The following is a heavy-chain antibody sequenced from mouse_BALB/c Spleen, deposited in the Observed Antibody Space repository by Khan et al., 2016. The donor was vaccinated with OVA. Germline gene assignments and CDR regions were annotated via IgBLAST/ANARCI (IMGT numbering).Heavy chain of an antibody. CDR1: GYAFTDYL. J-gene: IGHJ3*01. Sequence: QVQLKQSGAELVRPGTSVKVSCKASGYAFTDYLIEWVEQRPGQGLEWIGVINPGSGNTNYNEKFKGKATLTADKSSSTAYMQLSSLTSDDSAVXFCARGGYGTLAYWGQGTPVTVSA. CDR2: INPGSGNT. D-gene: IGHD2-1*01. CDR3: ARGGYGTLAY. V-gene: IGHV1-54*01.